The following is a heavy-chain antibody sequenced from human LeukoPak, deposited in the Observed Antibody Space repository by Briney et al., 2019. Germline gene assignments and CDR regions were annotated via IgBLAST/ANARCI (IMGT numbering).Heavy chain of an antibody. CDR2: IRSKANSYAT. D-gene: IGHD6-19*01. CDR1: GFTFSGST. J-gene: IGHJ1*01. V-gene: IGHV3-73*01. CDR3: TSPQADSGATYFRH. Sequence: GGSLRLSCAASGFTFSGSTMHWVRQASGKGLEWIGRIRSKANSYATAYAASVKGRFTTSRDDAKNTAYLQMDSLKTEDTAVYYCTSPQADSGATYFRHWGQGTLVTASS.